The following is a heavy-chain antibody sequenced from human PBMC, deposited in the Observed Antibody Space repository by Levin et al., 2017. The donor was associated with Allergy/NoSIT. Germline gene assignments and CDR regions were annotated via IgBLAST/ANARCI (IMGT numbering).Heavy chain of an antibody. V-gene: IGHV1-2*02. Sequence: VASVKVSCKTSGYTFTDYYIHWVRQAPGQGLEWMGWINPNSGGTNYAQKFQGRVTMTRDTSISTVYMELSRLRSDDTAMYYCARDSDPDYWGQGTLVTVSS. CDR1: GYTFTDYY. CDR2: INPNSGGT. J-gene: IGHJ4*02. D-gene: IGHD2-21*02. CDR3: ARDSDPDY.